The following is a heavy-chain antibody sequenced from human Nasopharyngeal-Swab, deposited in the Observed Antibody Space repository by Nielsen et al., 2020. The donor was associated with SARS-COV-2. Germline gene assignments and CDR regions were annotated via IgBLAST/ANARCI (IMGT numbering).Heavy chain of an antibody. D-gene: IGHD6-19*01. CDR2: ISSSSSYI. J-gene: IGHJ4*02. CDR1: GFTFSSYS. Sequence: GESLKISCAASGFTFSSYSMNWVRQAPGKGLERVSSISSSSSYIYYADSVKGRFTISRDNAKNSLYLQMNSLRAEDTAVYYCARAYSSGWTWFDYWGQGALVTVSS. V-gene: IGHV3-21*01. CDR3: ARAYSSGWTWFDY.